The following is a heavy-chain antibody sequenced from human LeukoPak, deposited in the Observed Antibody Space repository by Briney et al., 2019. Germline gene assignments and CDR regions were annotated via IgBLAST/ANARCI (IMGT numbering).Heavy chain of an antibody. V-gene: IGHV1-8*03. CDR1: GYTFTSYD. Sequence: GASVKVSCKASGYTFTSYDINWVRQATGQGLEWMGWMNPNSGNTGYAQKFQGRVTITRNTSISTAYMELSSLRSEDTAVYYCARGAPIPPPDTVTTTKSSEKQRPLLIDYWGQGTLVTVSS. J-gene: IGHJ4*02. CDR3: ARGAPIPPPDTVTTTKSSEKQRPLLIDY. D-gene: IGHD4-11*01. CDR2: MNPNSGNT.